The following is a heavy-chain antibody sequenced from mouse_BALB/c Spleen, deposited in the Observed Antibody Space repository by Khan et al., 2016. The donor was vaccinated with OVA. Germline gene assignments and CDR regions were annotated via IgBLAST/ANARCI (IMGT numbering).Heavy chain of an antibody. J-gene: IGHJ2*01. CDR3: ARDYGSSYFFFDY. CDR1: GYSITSDYA. Sequence: EVQLQESGPGLVKPSQSLSLTCTVTGYSITSDYAWNWIRQFPGNKLEWMAYITYSGSTGYNPSLKSRISITRDTSKNQFFLQLNSVTTEDTATXYCARDYGSSYFFFDYWGQGTTLTVSS. CDR2: ITYSGST. V-gene: IGHV3-2*02. D-gene: IGHD1-1*01.